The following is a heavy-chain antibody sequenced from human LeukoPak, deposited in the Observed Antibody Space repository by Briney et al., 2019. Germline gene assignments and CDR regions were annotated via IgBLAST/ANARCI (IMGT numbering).Heavy chain of an antibody. J-gene: IGHJ4*02. CDR1: GFTFSSYA. D-gene: IGHD6-13*01. V-gene: IGHV3-30*01. Sequence: GGSLRLSCAAYGFTFSSYAMHWVRQAPGKGLEWVAVISYDGSNKYYADSVKGRFTISRDNSKNTLYLQMNSLRAEDTAVYYCARVIAAANYYFDYWGQGTLVTVSS. CDR3: ARVIAAANYYFDY. CDR2: ISYDGSNK.